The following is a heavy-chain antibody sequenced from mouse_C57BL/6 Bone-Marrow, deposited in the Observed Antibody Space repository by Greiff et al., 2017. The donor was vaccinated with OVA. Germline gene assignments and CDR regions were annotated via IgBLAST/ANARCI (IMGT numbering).Heavy chain of an antibody. Sequence: QVQLQQPGTELVKPGASVKLSCKASGYTFTSYWMHWVKQRPGQGLEWIGNINPSNGGTNYNEKFKSKATLTVDKSSSTAYMQLSSLTSEDSAVYYCARSGTTVVAPNYYAMDYWGQGTSVTVSS. CDR3: ARSGTTVVAPNYYAMDY. CDR2: INPSNGGT. J-gene: IGHJ4*01. CDR1: GYTFTSYW. D-gene: IGHD1-1*01. V-gene: IGHV1-53*01.